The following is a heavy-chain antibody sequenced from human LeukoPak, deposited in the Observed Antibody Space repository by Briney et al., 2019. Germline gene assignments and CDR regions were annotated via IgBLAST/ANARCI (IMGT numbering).Heavy chain of an antibody. CDR3: VGAAADTTPRP. J-gene: IGHJ4*02. CDR2: VSNDGSST. D-gene: IGHD6-13*01. Sequence: GGSLRLSCAASGFTLSNYWMHWVRQGPGKGLVWVSRVSNDGSSTAYADSVRGRFTISRDNAKNTLYLQMNSLRAEDAAVYYCVGAAADTTPRPWGQGTLVIVSS. CDR1: GFTLSNYW. V-gene: IGHV3-74*01.